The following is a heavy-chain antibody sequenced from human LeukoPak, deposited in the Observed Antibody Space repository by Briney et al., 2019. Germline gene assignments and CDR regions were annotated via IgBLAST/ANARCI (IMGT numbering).Heavy chain of an antibody. CDR2: IYYSGST. J-gene: IGHJ6*02. CDR3: ARHPDCSGGSCYLGRYYYYGMDV. D-gene: IGHD2-15*01. CDR1: GGSTSSYY. Sequence: PSETLSLTCTVSGGSTSSYYWSWIRQPPGKGLEWIGYIYYSGSTNYNPSLKSRVTISVDTSKNQFSLKLSSVTAADTAVYYCARHPDCSGGSCYLGRYYYYGMDVWGQGTTVTVSS. V-gene: IGHV4-59*08.